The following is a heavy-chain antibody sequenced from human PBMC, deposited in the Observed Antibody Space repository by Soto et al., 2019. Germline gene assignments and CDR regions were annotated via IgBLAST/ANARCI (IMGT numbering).Heavy chain of an antibody. D-gene: IGHD5-12*01. CDR2: IYYSGST. CDR3: ARHQYSGYDFLSSYYYYGMDV. V-gene: IGHV4-39*01. CDR1: GGSISSSSYY. Sequence: QLQLQESGPGLVKPSETLSLTCTVSGGSISSSSYYWGWIRQPPGKGLEWIGSIYYSGSTYYNPSLKSRVTISVDTSKNQFSLKLSSVTAADTAVYYCARHQYSGYDFLSSYYYYGMDVWGQGTTVTVSS. J-gene: IGHJ6*02.